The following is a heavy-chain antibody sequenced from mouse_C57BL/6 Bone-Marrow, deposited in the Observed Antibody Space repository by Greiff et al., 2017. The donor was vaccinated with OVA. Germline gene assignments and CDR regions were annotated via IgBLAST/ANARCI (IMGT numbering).Heavy chain of an antibody. V-gene: IGHV6-3*01. D-gene: IGHD1-1*01. Sequence: EVQLVESGGGLVQPGGSMKLSCVASGFTFSNYWMNWVRQSPEKGLEWVAQIRLKSDNYATHYAESVKGRFTISRDDSTSSVYLQMNNLRAEDTGDYYCAGGYYGSSDRAGFAHWGEETLGTVS. CDR3: AGGYYGSSDRAGFAH. CDR1: GFTFSNYW. CDR2: IRLKSDNYAT. J-gene: IGHJ3*01.